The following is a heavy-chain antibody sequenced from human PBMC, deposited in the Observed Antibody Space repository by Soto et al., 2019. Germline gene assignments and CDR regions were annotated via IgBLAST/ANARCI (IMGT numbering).Heavy chain of an antibody. Sequence: PGRSLRLSCAASGFTFSSYAMHWVRQAPGKGLEWVAVISYDGSNKYYADSVKGRFTISRDNSKNTLYLQMNSLRAEDTAVYYCARGGTRVTMIVVALWGQGTLVTVSS. D-gene: IGHD3-22*01. CDR2: ISYDGSNK. V-gene: IGHV3-30-3*01. CDR1: GFTFSSYA. J-gene: IGHJ4*02. CDR3: ARGGTRVTMIVVAL.